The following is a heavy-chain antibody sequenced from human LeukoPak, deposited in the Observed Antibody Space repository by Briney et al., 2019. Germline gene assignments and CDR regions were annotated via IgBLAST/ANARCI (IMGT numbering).Heavy chain of an antibody. D-gene: IGHD6-19*01. J-gene: IGHJ4*02. CDR3: ARDQGQWLAL. CDR1: GFTFSSFG. V-gene: IGHV3-48*02. CDR2: ISSRSSAI. Sequence: PGGSLRLSCAASGFTFSSFGMNWVRQAPGRGLEWVSYISSRSSAIYYADAVKGRFTISRDNAKNSLYLQMNSLRDEDTAVYHCARDQGQWLALWGQGTLVTVSS.